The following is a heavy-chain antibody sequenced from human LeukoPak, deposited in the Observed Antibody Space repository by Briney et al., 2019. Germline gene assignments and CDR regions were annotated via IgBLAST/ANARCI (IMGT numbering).Heavy chain of an antibody. CDR2: IDHRGDT. J-gene: IGHJ4*03. V-gene: IGHV4-34*01. D-gene: IGHD5-24*01. CDR3: ARGATISETGYFDF. Sequence: PSETLSLTCAVYGVSFSRYYWSWIRQSPGKGLEWIAEIDHRGDTNYNPSVKSRVTISVDTSKNQFSLKVRSLSAADTALYYCARGATISETGYFDFWGQGTLVTVSS. CDR1: GVSFSRYY.